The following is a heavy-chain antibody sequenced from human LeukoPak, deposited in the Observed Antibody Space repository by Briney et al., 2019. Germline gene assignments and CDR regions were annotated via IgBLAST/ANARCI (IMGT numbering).Heavy chain of an antibody. CDR1: GYSISSGYY. CDR3: ARDSGLRDHFDY. V-gene: IGHV4-38-2*02. Sequence: SETLSLTCTVSGYSISSGYYWGWIRQPPGKGLEWIGSNYHSGSTYYNPSLKSRVTISVDTSKNQFSLKLSSVTAADTAVYYCARDSGLRDHFDYWGQGTLVTVSS. CDR2: NYHSGST. D-gene: IGHD2-15*01. J-gene: IGHJ4*02.